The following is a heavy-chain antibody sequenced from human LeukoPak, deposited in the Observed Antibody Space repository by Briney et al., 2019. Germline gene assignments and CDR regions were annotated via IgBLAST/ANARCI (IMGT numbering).Heavy chain of an antibody. CDR2: IWYDGSNK. V-gene: IGHV3-33*01. J-gene: IGHJ5*02. Sequence: HSGGSLGLSCAASGFTFSSYGMHWVRQAPGKGLEWVAVIWYDGSNKYYADSVKGRFTISRDNSKNTLYLQMNSLRAEDTAVYYCAREAATPDWFDPWGQGTLVTVSS. CDR3: AREAATPDWFDP. D-gene: IGHD2-15*01. CDR1: GFTFSSYG.